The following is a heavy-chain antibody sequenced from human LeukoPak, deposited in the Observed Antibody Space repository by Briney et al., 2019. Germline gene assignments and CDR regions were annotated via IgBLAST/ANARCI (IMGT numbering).Heavy chain of an antibody. V-gene: IGHV1-58*01. J-gene: IGHJ6*02. Sequence: SVTVSCKASGFTFTSSAVQWVRQARGQRLEWIGWIVVGSGNTNYAQKFQERVTITRDMSTSTAYMELSSLRSEDTAVNYCARGGDYGDYGGNYYYYGMDVWGQGTTVTVSS. D-gene: IGHD4-17*01. CDR2: IVVGSGNT. CDR1: GFTFTSSA. CDR3: ARGGDYGDYGGNYYYYGMDV.